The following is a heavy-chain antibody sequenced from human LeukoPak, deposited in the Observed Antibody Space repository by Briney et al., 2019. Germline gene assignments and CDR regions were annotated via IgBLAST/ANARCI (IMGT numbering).Heavy chain of an antibody. J-gene: IGHJ6*03. D-gene: IGHD4-23*01. V-gene: IGHV4-39*07. Sequence: SETLSLTCTVSGGSISSGSYYCSWIRQPPGKGLEWIGEIKHSGSTNYNPSLKSRVTISVDTSKNQFSLKLSSVTAADTAVYYCARVDYGGNSGYYYYYMDVWGKGTTVTVSS. CDR2: IKHSGST. CDR3: ARVDYGGNSGYYYYYMDV. CDR1: GGSISSGSYY.